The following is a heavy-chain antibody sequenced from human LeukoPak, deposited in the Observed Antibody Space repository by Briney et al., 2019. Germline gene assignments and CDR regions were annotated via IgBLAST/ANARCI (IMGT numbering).Heavy chain of an antibody. CDR1: GFTFSSYA. V-gene: IGHV3-23*01. D-gene: IGHD3-3*01. CDR2: ISGSGGST. Sequence: GGSLRLSCAASGFTFSSYAMSWVRQAPGKGLEWVSAISGSGGSTYYADSVKGRFTISRDNSKNTLYLQMNSLRAEDTAVYYCAKNGYYDFWSGYSNDAFDIWGQGTMVTVSS. J-gene: IGHJ3*02. CDR3: AKNGYYDFWSGYSNDAFDI.